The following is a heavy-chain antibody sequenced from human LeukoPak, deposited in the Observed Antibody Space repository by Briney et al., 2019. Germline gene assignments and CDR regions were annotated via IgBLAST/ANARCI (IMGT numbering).Heavy chain of an antibody. D-gene: IGHD1-26*01. CDR3: ARDPYSGSYSAYYYYYMDV. CDR1: GFTFSNYN. V-gene: IGHV3-21*01. J-gene: IGHJ6*03. Sequence: GGSLRLSCAASGFTFSNYNINWVRHAPGKGLEWVSSITSSSSYIYYADSVKGRFTISRDNAKNSLYLQMNSLRAEDTAVYYCARDPYSGSYSAYYYYYMDVWGKGTTVTVSS. CDR2: ITSSSSYI.